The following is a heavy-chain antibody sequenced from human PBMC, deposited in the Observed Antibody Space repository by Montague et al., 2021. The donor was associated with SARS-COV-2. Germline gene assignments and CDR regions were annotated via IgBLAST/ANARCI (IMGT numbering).Heavy chain of an antibody. CDR3: ATTNGIGYPNWFGP. CDR2: ITDSGHST. CDR1: GFTFSSSA. V-gene: IGHV3-23*01. J-gene: IGHJ5*02. Sequence: SLRLSCAASGFTFSSSAMSWIRQALGKGLEWVSGITDSGHSTYYADSVKGRFTISRDNSGDTLYLHLHSLRVEDTAIYYCATTNGIGYPNWFGPWGQGTLVTVSS. D-gene: IGHD2-8*01.